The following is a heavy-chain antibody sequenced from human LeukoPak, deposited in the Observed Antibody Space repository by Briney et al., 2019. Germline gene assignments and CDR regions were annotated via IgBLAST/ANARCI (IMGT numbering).Heavy chain of an antibody. CDR1: GFTFSSHR. CDR3: AKGSTYYYGSSAWFDY. V-gene: IGHV3-9*03. D-gene: IGHD3-22*01. CDR2: LSWNSGNI. Sequence: GGSLRPSCVASGFTFSSHRMSWVRQAPGKGLEWVSGLSWNSGNIGYADSVKGRFTISRDNAKNSLYLHMNSLRAEDMALYYCAKGSTYYYGSSAWFDYWGQGTLVTVSS. J-gene: IGHJ4*02.